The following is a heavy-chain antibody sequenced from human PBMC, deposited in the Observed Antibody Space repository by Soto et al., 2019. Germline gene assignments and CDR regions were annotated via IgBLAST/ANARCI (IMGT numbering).Heavy chain of an antibody. V-gene: IGHV1-69*13. Sequence: SVKVSCKASGGTFSSYAISWVRQAPGQGLEWMGGIIPIFGTANYAQKFQGRVTITADESTSAAYMELSSLRSEDTAVYYCARGRFHNWNYYCYYYGMDVWGQGTTVTVSS. CDR3: ARGRFHNWNYYCYYYGMDV. CDR1: GGTFSSYA. D-gene: IGHD1-7*01. CDR2: IIPIFGTA. J-gene: IGHJ6*02.